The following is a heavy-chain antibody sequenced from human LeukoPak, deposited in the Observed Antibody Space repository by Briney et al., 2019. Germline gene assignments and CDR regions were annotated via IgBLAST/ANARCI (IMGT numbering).Heavy chain of an antibody. CDR1: GYTFTGYY. D-gene: IGHD3-22*01. J-gene: IGHJ4*02. CDR2: INPNSGGT. CDR3: ARELIVVVSDSFDY. Sequence: AASVKVSCKASGYTFTGYYMHWVRPAPGQGLEWMGWINPNSGGTNYAQKFQGRVTMTRDTSISTAYMELSRLRSDDTAVYYCARELIVVVSDSFDYWGQGTLVTVSS. V-gene: IGHV1-2*02.